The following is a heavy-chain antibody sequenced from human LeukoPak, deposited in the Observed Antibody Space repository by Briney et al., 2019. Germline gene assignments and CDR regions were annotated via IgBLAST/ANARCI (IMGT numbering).Heavy chain of an antibody. D-gene: IGHD1-26*01. CDR1: GGSFSGYY. J-gene: IGHJ1*01. Sequence: SETLSLTCVVYGGSFSGYYWSWIRQPPGKGLEWIGEIYHTGSTNYNPSLKSRVTISVDKSKNQFSLELSPVTAADAAAYYCARRTVGVSLGYFQYWGQGTLVSDSS. CDR3: ARRTVGVSLGYFQY. V-gene: IGHV4-34*01. CDR2: IYHTGST.